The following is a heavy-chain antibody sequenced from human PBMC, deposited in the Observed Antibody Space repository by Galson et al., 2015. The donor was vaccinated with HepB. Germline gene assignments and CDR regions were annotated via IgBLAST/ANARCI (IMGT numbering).Heavy chain of an antibody. CDR1: GFTFDDYA. CDR3: AKTLKLGGYYGSGSYFDGMDV. V-gene: IGHV3-43D*03. Sequence: SLRLSCAASGFTFDDYAMHWVRQAPGKGLEWVSLISWDGGSTYYADSVKGRFTISRDNSKNSLYLQMNSLRAEDTALYYCAKTLKLGGYYGSGSYFDGMDVWGQGTTVTVSS. CDR2: ISWDGGST. J-gene: IGHJ6*02. D-gene: IGHD3-10*01.